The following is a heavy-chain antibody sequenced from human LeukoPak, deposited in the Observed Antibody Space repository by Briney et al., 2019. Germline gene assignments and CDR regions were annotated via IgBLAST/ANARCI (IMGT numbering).Heavy chain of an antibody. Sequence: SETLSLTCAVYGGSFSGYYWSWIRQPPGKGLEWIGEINHSGSTNYNPSLKSRVTISVDTSKNQFSLKLSSVTAADTAVYYCARQLGYCSSTSCYENWGQGTLVTVSS. J-gene: IGHJ4*02. CDR1: GGSFSGYY. V-gene: IGHV4-34*01. CDR2: INHSGST. CDR3: ARQLGYCSSTSCYEN. D-gene: IGHD2-2*01.